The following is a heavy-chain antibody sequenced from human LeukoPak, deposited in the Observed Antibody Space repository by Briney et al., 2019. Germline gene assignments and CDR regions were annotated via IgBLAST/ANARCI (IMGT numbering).Heavy chain of an antibody. CDR1: GYTFTSYA. CDR2: INVGNGNT. V-gene: IGHV1-3*01. D-gene: IGHD1-26*01. J-gene: IGHJ4*02. Sequence: GASVKVSCKTSGYTFTSYAMHWVRQAPGQRLEWMGWINVGNGNTKYSQKFQGGVTITRDTPASTAYMELSSLRSDDTAVYYCARQGGGPYSGSPFDYWGQGTLVTVSS. CDR3: ARQGGGPYSGSPFDY.